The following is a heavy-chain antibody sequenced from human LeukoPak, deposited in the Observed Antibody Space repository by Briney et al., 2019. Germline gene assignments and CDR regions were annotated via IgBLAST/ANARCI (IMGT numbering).Heavy chain of an antibody. D-gene: IGHD3-10*01. V-gene: IGHV3-11*01. CDR2: ISSSGSTI. CDR1: GFTFSDYY. Sequence: KTGGSLRLSCAASGFTFSDYYMSWIRQAPGKGLEWVSYISSSGSTIYYADSVKGRFTISRDNAKNSLYLQMNSLRAEDTAVYYCAKDSSRGSGSYYINWFDPWGQGTLVTVSS. J-gene: IGHJ5*02. CDR3: AKDSSRGSGSYYINWFDP.